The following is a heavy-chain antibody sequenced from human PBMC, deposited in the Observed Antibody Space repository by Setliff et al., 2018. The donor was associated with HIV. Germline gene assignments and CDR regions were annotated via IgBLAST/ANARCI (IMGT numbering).Heavy chain of an antibody. CDR1: GFTFSDHY. CDR3: ARDWAGPGFQY. V-gene: IGHV3-11*04. Sequence: PGGSLRLSCAASGFTFSDHYMSWIRQAPGKGLEWVSYISTSGTSKYYADSARGRFTVSRDNAKNSLYLQMNSLRAEDTAVYYCARDWAGPGFQYWGQGTLVTVSS. CDR2: ISTSGTSK. D-gene: IGHD6-19*01. J-gene: IGHJ1*01.